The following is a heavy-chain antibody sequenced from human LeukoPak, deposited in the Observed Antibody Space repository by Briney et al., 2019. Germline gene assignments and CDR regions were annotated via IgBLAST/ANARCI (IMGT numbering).Heavy chain of an antibody. V-gene: IGHV4-59*01. J-gene: IGHJ4*02. Sequence: PSETLSLTCTVSGGSISSYYWSWIRQPPGKGLEWIGYIYYSGSTSYNPSLKSRVTISVATSNNHFSLKVTSVNAADTAVYYCARGPELAAGSNFDYWGQGILVTVSS. CDR1: GGSISSYY. CDR3: ARGPELAAGSNFDY. CDR2: IYYSGST. D-gene: IGHD6-13*01.